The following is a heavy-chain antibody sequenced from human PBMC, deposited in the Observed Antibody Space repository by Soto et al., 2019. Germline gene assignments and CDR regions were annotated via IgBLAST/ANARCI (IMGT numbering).Heavy chain of an antibody. V-gene: IGHV4-39*01. CDR3: ASLTVTTLDY. CDR2: IYYSGST. J-gene: IGHJ4*02. D-gene: IGHD4-4*01. Sequence: SGTLFLTCTVSGGSISICIYYWGWIRQPPGKGLEWIGSIYYSGSTYYNPSLKSRVTISVDTSKNQFSLKLSSVTAADTAVYYCASLTVTTLDYWGQGTLVTVSS. CDR1: GGSISICIYY.